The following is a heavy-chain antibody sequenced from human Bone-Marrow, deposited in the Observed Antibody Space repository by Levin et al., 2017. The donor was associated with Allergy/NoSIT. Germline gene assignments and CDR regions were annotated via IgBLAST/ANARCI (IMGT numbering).Heavy chain of an antibody. D-gene: IGHD1-26*01. J-gene: IGHJ3*02. CDR1: GFTFSSHS. CDR2: ISTTSSTI. CDR3: ARDIGEWELLLSAFDI. Sequence: GGSLRLSCAASGFTFSSHSMNWVRQAPGKGLEWVSYISTTSSTIYYADSVKGRFTISRDNAKNSLYLQMNSLRDEDTAVYYCARDIGEWELLLSAFDIWGQGTMVTVSS. V-gene: IGHV3-48*02.